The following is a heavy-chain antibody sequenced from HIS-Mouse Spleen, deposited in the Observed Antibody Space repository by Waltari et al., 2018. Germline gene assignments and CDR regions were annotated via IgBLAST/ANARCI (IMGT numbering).Heavy chain of an antibody. D-gene: IGHD1-26*01. CDR1: GFTFSNDW. CDR2: IKSKTDGGPT. V-gene: IGHV3-15*01. CDR3: SSYSGSVEGYYYYYYGIDV. J-gene: IGHJ6*02. Sequence: EVQLVESGGGLVKPGGSLRLSCEASGFTFSNDWMSWVRQARWKGLEWVGRIKSKTDGGPTDYAAPVKGRFTISRDVAESTLYLKINSLKTWDTAVYYCSSYSGSVEGYYYYYYGIDVWGQGTTVTVSS.